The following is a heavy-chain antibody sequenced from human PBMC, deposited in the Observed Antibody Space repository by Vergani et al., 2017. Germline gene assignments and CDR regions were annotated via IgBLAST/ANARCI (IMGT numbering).Heavy chain of an antibody. CDR2: ISSSGSTI. CDR1: GFTFSSYA. CDR3: ARGSSYYDFWSGYYNLGDFDY. V-gene: IGHV3-48*04. Sequence: EVQLLESGGGLVQPGGSLRLSCAASGFTFSSYAMSWIRQAPGKGLEWVSYISSSGSTIYYADSVKGRFTISRDNAKNSLYLQMNSLRAEDTAVYYCARGSSYYDFWSGYYNLGDFDYWGQGTLVTVSS. D-gene: IGHD3-3*01. J-gene: IGHJ4*02.